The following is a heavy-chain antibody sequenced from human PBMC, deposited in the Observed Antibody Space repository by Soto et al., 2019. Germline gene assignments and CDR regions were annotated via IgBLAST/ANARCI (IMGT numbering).Heavy chain of an antibody. J-gene: IGHJ4*02. V-gene: IGHV3-23*01. CDR3: AKGGHQSCFDY. CDR2: VSGNGGET. D-gene: IGHD2-2*01. Sequence: EVQLLESGGGLVQPGGSLRLSCAASGLKFRNYAMTWVRQAPGKGPEWVSTVSGNGGETFYADSVKGRFTISRDNSKDTFYLVMNSLRVEDTAVYYCAKGGHQSCFDYWGQGTLVAVSS. CDR1: GLKFRNYA.